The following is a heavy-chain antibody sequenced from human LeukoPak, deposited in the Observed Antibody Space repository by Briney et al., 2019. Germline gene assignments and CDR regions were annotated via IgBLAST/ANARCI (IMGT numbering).Heavy chain of an antibody. V-gene: IGHV3-7*03. Sequence: PGGSLRLSCAASGFTFSSYWMSWVRQAPGKGLEWVANIKQDGSEKYYVDSVKGRFTISRDNAKNSLYLQMNSLRAEDTAVYYCARDRSYGADPPDYWGQGTLVTVSS. CDR1: GFTFSSYW. CDR3: ARDRSYGADPPDY. D-gene: IGHD4-17*01. CDR2: IKQDGSEK. J-gene: IGHJ4*02.